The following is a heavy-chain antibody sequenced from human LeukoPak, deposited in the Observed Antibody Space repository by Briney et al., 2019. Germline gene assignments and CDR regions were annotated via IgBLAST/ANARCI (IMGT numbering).Heavy chain of an antibody. CDR1: GFTFTNYA. V-gene: IGHV3-23*01. J-gene: IGHJ4*02. CDR3: AGKRNPFDC. D-gene: IGHD1-1*01. CDR2: ISGSGDST. Sequence: GGSLRLSCAASGFTFTNYAMAWVRQAPGKGLEWVSAISGSGDSTYYADSVKGRFTISRDNSKKTLYLHLNSLRVEDAAVYYCAGKRNPFDCWGQGTLVTVSS.